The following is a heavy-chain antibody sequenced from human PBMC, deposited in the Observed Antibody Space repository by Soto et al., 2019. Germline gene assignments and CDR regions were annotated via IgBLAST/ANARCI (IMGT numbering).Heavy chain of an antibody. V-gene: IGHV3-74*01. CDR2: INIDGSST. J-gene: IGHJ4*02. D-gene: IGHD6-19*01. Sequence: EVQLVESGGGLIQPGGSLRLSCAASEFSFGDYWMHWVRQAPGKGLVWVSRINIDGSSTDYADSVKGRFTISRYNAKNTLYLQMNSLRAEDTAVYYCARGSIAVAVRGLFDYWGQGTLVTVSS. CDR3: ARGSIAVAVRGLFDY. CDR1: EFSFGDYW.